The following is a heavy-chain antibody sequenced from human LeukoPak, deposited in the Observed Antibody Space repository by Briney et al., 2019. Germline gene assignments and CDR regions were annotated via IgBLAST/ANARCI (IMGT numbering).Heavy chain of an antibody. CDR2: ISSSSSYT. Sequence: PGGSLRLSCAASGFTFSDYYMSWIRQAPGKGLEWVSYISSSSSYTNYADSVKGRFTISRDNAKNSLYLQMNSPRAEDTAVYYCARVLRYFDWPYGMDVWGQGTTVTVSS. CDR3: ARVLRYFDWPYGMDV. J-gene: IGHJ6*02. D-gene: IGHD3-9*01. CDR1: GFTFSDYY. V-gene: IGHV3-11*05.